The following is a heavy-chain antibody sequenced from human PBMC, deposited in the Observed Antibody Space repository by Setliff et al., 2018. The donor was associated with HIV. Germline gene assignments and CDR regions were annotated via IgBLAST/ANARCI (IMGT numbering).Heavy chain of an antibody. V-gene: IGHV4-38-2*02. J-gene: IGHJ3*01. CDR2: IFHRGGT. D-gene: IGHD2-8*02. CDR3: LRETGVNVAADGRGYHTFDF. CDR1: GSSISDHYW. Sequence: KTSETLSLTCSVSGSSISDHYWWAWVRQAPGKGLEYIGTIFHRGGTFNNPSPKSRVTMSVDTSKNQFSLKLTSVTAADTAIYYCLRETGVNVAADGRGYHTFDFWGRGTMVTVSS.